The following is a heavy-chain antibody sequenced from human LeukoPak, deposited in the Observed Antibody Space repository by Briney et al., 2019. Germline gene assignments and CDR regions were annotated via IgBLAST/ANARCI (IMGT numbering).Heavy chain of an antibody. J-gene: IGHJ6*02. D-gene: IGHD4-23*01. CDR3: ARVLNSSPGYNYYGRDV. V-gene: IGHV3-33*08. CDR1: GFIFSDYH. CDR2: IWYDGSNK. Sequence: GGSLRLSCAASGFIFSDYHLDWVRQAPGKGLEWVAVIWYDGSNKYYADSVKGRFTISRDNSKNTLYLQMNSLRAEDTAVYYCARVLNSSPGYNYYGRDVGGQGTTVTVSS.